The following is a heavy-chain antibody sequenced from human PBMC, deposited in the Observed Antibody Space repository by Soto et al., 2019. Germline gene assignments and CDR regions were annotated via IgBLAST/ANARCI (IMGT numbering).Heavy chain of an antibody. CDR2: MNPNSGNT. CDR1: GEALNIYE. D-gene: IGHD3-3*01. V-gene: IGHV1-8*01. Sequence: GASVEVCWEACGEALNIYESNCVRQATGQGLEWMGWMNPNSGNTGYAQKFQGRVTMTRNTSISTAYMELSSLRSEDTAVYYCATSGYNYLDYWGQGTLVTVSS. CDR3: ATSGYNYLDY. J-gene: IGHJ4*02.